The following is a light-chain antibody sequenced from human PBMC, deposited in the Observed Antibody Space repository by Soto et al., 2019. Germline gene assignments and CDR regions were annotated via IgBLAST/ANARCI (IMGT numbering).Light chain of an antibody. Sequence: QSVLTQPASVSGSPGQSITISCTVTRSDVGGSKYVSWYQQYPGKAPKVMIYEVSDRPAGVSNRFSGSKSGNTASLTISGLQAEDEADYYCSSYTSSCTLVVFGSGTKLTVL. J-gene: IGLJ1*01. CDR3: SSYTSSCTLVV. CDR1: RSDVGGSKY. V-gene: IGLV2-14*01. CDR2: EVS.